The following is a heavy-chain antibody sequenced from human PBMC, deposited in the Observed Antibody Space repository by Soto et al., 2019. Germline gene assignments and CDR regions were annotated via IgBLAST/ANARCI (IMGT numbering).Heavy chain of an antibody. D-gene: IGHD2-2*01. CDR3: ARGAVVVPAATHNWFDP. J-gene: IGHJ5*02. V-gene: IGHV4-34*01. CDR1: GGSFSGYY. Sequence: SETLSLTCAVYGGSFSGYYWSWIRQPPGTGLEWIGEINHSGSTNYNPSLKSRVTISVDTSKNQFSLKLSSVTAADTAVYYCARGAVVVPAATHNWFDPWGQGTLVTVSS. CDR2: INHSGST.